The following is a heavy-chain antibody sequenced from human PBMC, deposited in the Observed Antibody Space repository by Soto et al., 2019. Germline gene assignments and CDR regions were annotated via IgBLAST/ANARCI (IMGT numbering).Heavy chain of an antibody. CDR3: AHRGDGDYPRDNWFDP. V-gene: IGHV2-5*01. CDR1: GFSLTTPGAG. CDR2: IYWNDDK. D-gene: IGHD4-17*01. Sequence: QITLKESGPTPVKPTQTLTLTCTFSGFSLTTPGAGVGWIRQPPGKALEWLALIYWNDDKRYSPSLKNRLTITKDTSKNQVVLIMTNMDPVDTATYYCAHRGDGDYPRDNWFDPWVQGVRVIVAA. J-gene: IGHJ5*02.